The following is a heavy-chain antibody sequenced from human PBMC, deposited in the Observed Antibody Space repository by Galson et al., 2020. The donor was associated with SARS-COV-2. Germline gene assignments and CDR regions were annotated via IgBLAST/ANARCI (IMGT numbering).Heavy chain of an antibody. CDR2: ITHSGSS. D-gene: IGHD2-15*01. CDR3: ARAPAFQDLLLFKGYRLSDVSGNWVDP. CDR1: GGSFNDYY. V-gene: IGHV4-34*01. J-gene: IGHJ5*02. Sequence: PSETLSLTCAVYGGSFNDYYWSWIRQPPGKGLEWIGGITHSGSSNYNPSLKSRATISVDTSKNQFSLRLNSVTAADTSVYYCARAPAFQDLLLFKGYRLSDVSGNWVDPWGQGTLVTVSS.